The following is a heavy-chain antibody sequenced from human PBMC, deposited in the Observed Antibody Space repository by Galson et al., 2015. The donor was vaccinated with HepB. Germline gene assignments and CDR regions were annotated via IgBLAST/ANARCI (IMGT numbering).Heavy chain of an antibody. CDR2: IIPIFGTA. V-gene: IGHV1-69*13. CDR1: GGTFSSYA. Sequence: SVTVSCKASGGTFSSYAISWVRQAPGQGLEWMGGIIPIFGTANYAQKFQGRVTITADESTSTAYMELSSLRSEDTAVYYCARDSRGFIVGAVGAGYYFDYWGQGTLVTVSS. D-gene: IGHD1-26*01. J-gene: IGHJ4*02. CDR3: ARDSRGFIVGAVGAGYYFDY.